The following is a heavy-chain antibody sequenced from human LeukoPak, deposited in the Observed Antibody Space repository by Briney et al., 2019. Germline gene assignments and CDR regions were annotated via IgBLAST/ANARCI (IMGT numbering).Heavy chain of an antibody. V-gene: IGHV1-18*04. CDR3: ARDRGAWGSSSWYGFEDP. J-gene: IGHJ5*02. CDR1: GYTFTNYG. Sequence: ASVKVSCKASGYTFTNYGFSRVRQAPGQGLEWMGWISAYNGYTHYAQKFHGRVTMTTDTSTTTAYMELSSLRSEDTAVYYCARDRGAWGSSSWYGFEDPWGQGTLVTVSS. CDR2: ISAYNGYT. D-gene: IGHD6-13*01.